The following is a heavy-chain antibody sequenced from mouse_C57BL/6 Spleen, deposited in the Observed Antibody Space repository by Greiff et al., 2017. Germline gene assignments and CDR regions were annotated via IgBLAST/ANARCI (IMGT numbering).Heavy chain of an antibody. V-gene: IGHV1-39*01. Sequence: VQLKQSGPELVKPGASVKISCTASGYSFTDYNMNWVKQSNGKSLEWIGVINPNYGTTSYNQKFKGKATLTVDQSSSTAYMQLNSLTSEDSAVYYCARSTTVPYWYFDVWGTGTTVTVSS. CDR3: ARSTTVPYWYFDV. CDR1: GYSFTDYN. D-gene: IGHD1-1*01. CDR2: INPNYGTT. J-gene: IGHJ1*03.